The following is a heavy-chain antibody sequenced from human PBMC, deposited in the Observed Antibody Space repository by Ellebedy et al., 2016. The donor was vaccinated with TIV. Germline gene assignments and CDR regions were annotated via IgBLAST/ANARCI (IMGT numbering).Heavy chain of an antibody. CDR1: GFTFSSYS. Sequence: GESLKISXAASGFTFSSYSMNWVRQAPGKGLEWVSSISSSSSYIYYADSVKGRFTISRDNAKNSLYLQMNSLRAEDTAMYYCAKDTFNWFNAFDIWGQGTMVTVSS. V-gene: IGHV3-21*04. CDR2: ISSSSSYI. D-gene: IGHD3-9*01. CDR3: AKDTFNWFNAFDI. J-gene: IGHJ3*02.